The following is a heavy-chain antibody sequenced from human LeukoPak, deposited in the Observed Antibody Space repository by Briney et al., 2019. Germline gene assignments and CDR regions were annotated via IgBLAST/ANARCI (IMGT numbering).Heavy chain of an antibody. J-gene: IGHJ4*02. V-gene: IGHV4-39*01. CDR2: IYYSGNT. CDR1: GGSTISSSYY. Sequence: SETLSLTCTVSGGSTISSSYYWGWIRQPPGKGLEWIGSIYYSGNTYYNPSLKSRVTISVDTSKNQFSLKLTSVTAADTAVYYCARGVSLGYCSSTSCYYFDYWGQGTLVTVSS. CDR3: ARGVSLGYCSSTSCYYFDY. D-gene: IGHD2-2*01.